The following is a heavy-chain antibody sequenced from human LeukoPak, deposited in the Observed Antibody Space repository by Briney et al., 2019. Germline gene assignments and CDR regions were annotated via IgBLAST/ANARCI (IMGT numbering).Heavy chain of an antibody. V-gene: IGHV4-4*07. D-gene: IGHD3-9*01. Sequence: TSETLSLTCTVSGGSISSCYCSWIRQPAGKGLEWIGRIYTSGSTNYNPSLKSRVTMSVDTSKRQFSLKLSSVTAASTAVYYCARGRPIGRSLDDYYGMDVWGQGTTVTVSS. CDR1: GGSISSCY. J-gene: IGHJ6*02. CDR3: ARGRPIGRSLDDYYGMDV. CDR2: IYTSGST.